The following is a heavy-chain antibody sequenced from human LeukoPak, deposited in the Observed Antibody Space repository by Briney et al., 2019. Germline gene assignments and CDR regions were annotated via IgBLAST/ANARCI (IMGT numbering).Heavy chain of an antibody. D-gene: IGHD6-19*01. CDR3: AKWVQGSGWYGFYYYFDY. CDR1: GFTFSSYG. J-gene: IGHJ4*02. Sequence: PGGSLRLSCAASGFTFSSYGMHWVRQAPGKGLEWVAFIRDDGSSKYYADSLRGRFTISRDNSKNTLYLQMNSLRAEDTAVYYCAKWVQGSGWYGFYYYFDYWGQGTLVTVSS. CDR2: IRDDGSSK. V-gene: IGHV3-30*02.